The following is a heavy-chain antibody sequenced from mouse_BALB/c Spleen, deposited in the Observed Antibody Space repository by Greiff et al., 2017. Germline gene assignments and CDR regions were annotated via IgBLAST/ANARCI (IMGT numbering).Heavy chain of an antibody. CDR2: IYPGDGDT. J-gene: IGHJ1*01. CDR3: AMRGLLGYFDV. V-gene: IGHV1-80*01. D-gene: IGHD2-3*01. Sequence: QVQLQQSGAELVRPGSSVKISCKASGYAFSSYWMNWVKQRPGQGLEWIGQIYPGDGDTNYNGKFKGKATLTADKSSSTAYMQLSSLTSEDSAVYFCAMRGLLGYFDVWGAGTTVTVSS. CDR1: GYAFSSYW.